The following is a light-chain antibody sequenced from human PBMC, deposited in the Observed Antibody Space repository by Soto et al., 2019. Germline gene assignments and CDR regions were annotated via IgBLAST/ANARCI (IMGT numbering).Light chain of an antibody. CDR2: SNN. CDR3: AAWDDSLNGVV. J-gene: IGLJ2*01. Sequence: QAVVTQPPSASGTPGQRVTISCSGSSPNIGSNTVNWYQQLPGTAPKLLIYSNNQRPSGVPDRFSGSKSGTSASLAISGLQSEDEADYYCAAWDDSLNGVVFGGGTQLTVL. V-gene: IGLV1-44*01. CDR1: SPNIGSNT.